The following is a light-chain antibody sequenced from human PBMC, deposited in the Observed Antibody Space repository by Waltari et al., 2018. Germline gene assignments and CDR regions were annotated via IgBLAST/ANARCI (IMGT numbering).Light chain of an antibody. CDR1: TSNIGSNP. Sequence: QSALTQSPSASGTPGQTVTISCSGSTSNIGSNPVNWYRQSPGAAPKLLSDSTNRRPSGVPDRFSVSTSGSSASLAISGLQSEDEADYYCAAWDDGLNGYVFGTGTKVFVL. CDR3: AAWDDGLNGYV. CDR2: STN. J-gene: IGLJ1*01. V-gene: IGLV1-44*01.